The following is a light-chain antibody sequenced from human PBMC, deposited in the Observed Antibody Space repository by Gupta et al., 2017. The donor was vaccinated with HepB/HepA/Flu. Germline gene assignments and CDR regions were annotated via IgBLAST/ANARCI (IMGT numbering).Light chain of an antibody. CDR3: QQYVTSPST. Sequence: GTLSLSPGERATLSCRASQSVTGSYLAWYQQKPDQAPRLLIYGASSRASGIPDRFSGSGSGTDFTLTISRLEPEDFAVYYCQQYVTSPSTFGQGTKVEIK. CDR1: QSVTGSY. J-gene: IGKJ1*01. V-gene: IGKV3-20*01. CDR2: GAS.